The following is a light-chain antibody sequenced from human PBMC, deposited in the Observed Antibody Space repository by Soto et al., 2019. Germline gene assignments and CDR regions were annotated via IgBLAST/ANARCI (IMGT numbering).Light chain of an antibody. Sequence: QSALTQPASVSGSPGQSITISCTGTSSDVGSYNLVSWYQQHPGKAPKLMIYDVSNRPSGVSNRFSGSKSGNTASLTISGLQAEDEADYSCSSYSSTSPRWVFGGGTKLTVL. CDR2: DVS. CDR3: SSYSSTSPRWV. CDR1: SSDVGSYNL. J-gene: IGLJ3*02. V-gene: IGLV2-14*02.